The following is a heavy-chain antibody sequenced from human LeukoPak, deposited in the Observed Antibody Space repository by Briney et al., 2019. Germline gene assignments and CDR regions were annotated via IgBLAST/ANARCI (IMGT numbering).Heavy chain of an antibody. J-gene: IGHJ4*02. Sequence: GGSLRLSCAASGCTFDDYAMHWVRQAPGKGLEWVSGISWNSGSIGYADSVKGRFTISRDNAKNSLYLQMNSLRAEDTALYYCAKGSYSSGYYSPYFDYWGQGNLVTVSS. CDR3: AKGSYSSGYYSPYFDY. CDR2: ISWNSGSI. D-gene: IGHD3-22*01. V-gene: IGHV3-9*01. CDR1: GCTFDDYA.